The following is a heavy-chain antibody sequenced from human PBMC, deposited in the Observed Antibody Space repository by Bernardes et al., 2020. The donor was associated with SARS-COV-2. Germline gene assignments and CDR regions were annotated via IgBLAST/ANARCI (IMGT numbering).Heavy chain of an antibody. D-gene: IGHD3-16*02. Sequence: ASVKVSCKASGYTFTGYYMHWVRQAPGQGLEWMGWINPNSGGTNYAQKFQGWVTMTRDTSISTAYMELSRLRSDDTAVYYCARAGGNYRLYYYGMDGGGQGTTGTVSS. CDR1: GYTFTGYY. V-gene: IGHV1-2*04. J-gene: IGHJ6*02. CDR2: INPNSGGT. CDR3: ARAGGNYRLYYYGMDG.